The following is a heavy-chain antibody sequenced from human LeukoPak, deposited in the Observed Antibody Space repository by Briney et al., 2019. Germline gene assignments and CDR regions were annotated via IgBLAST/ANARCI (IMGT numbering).Heavy chain of an antibody. D-gene: IGHD2-2*01. J-gene: IGHJ5*02. V-gene: IGHV4-59*08. CDR3: ARQIVVVPAALYWFYP. CDR2: IYYSGNT. CDR1: GCSISSYY. Sequence: SETLSLTCTVSGCSISSYYWNWIGQPPGKGLEWIGYIYYSGNTNYNPSLKSRVTISVDTSKNQFSLKLSSVTAADTAVYYCARQIVVVPAALYWFYPCGQGTLVTVSS.